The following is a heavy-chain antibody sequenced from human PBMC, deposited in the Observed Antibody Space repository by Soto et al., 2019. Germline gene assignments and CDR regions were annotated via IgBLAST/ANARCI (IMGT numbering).Heavy chain of an antibody. V-gene: IGHV1-18*01. D-gene: IGHD3-22*01. J-gene: IGHJ4*02. CDR2: INPNNGNR. CDR3: ARDRLRGYDSSGFYS. Sequence: QVQLEQSGAELRKPGASVKVSCKASGYSFSSYGMNWVRQAPGQGLEWMGWINPNNGNRNYAQKFEDRVTMTTATSTNTVFLELRSLKSDDTAIYYCARDRLRGYDSSGFYSRGQGTLVTVSS. CDR1: GYSFSSYG.